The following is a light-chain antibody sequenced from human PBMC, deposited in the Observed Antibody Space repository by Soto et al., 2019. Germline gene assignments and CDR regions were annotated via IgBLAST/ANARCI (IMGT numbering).Light chain of an antibody. J-gene: IGKJ1*01. CDR2: GAS. Sequence: EIVLTQSPATLSVSPGERATLSCRASQSARSSLAWYQQKPGQAPRLLIYGASSRATGIPDRFSGSGSGTDFSLTISSLQPEDFATYYCLQDYNFRTFGQGTKVDIK. V-gene: IGKV3D-15*01. CDR3: LQDYNFRT. CDR1: QSARSS.